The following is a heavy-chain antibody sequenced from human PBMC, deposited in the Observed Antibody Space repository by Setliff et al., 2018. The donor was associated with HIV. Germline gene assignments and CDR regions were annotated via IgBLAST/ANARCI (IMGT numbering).Heavy chain of an antibody. J-gene: IGHJ4*02. Sequence: SETLSLTCTVSGYSISSGYYWGWIRQPPGKGLEWIGSIYQTGSTNYNPSLRSRVTVSLDMSKNQFSLKLASVTAADTAVYYCGRQAWDHQSSGYFVDYWGQGTLVTVSS. CDR2: IYQTGST. CDR1: GYSISSGYY. D-gene: IGHD6-19*01. CDR3: GRQAWDHQSSGYFVDY. V-gene: IGHV4-38-2*02.